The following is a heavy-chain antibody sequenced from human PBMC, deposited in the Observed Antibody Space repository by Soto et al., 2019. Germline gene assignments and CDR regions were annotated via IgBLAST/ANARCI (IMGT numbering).Heavy chain of an antibody. D-gene: IGHD3-3*01. CDR3: ARAPRYYDFWSGPGGGMDV. J-gene: IGHJ6*02. V-gene: IGHV3-7*01. CDR2: IKQDGSEK. Sequence: GGSLRVSCAASGFTCSSHWMSWVSKAQGKGLEWVANIKQDGSEKYYVDSVKGRFTISRDNAKNSLYLQMNSLRAEDTAVYYCARAPRYYDFWSGPGGGMDVWGQGTTVTVSS. CDR1: GFTCSSHW.